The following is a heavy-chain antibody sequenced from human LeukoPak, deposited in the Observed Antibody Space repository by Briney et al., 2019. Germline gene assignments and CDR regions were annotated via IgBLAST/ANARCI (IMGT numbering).Heavy chain of an antibody. D-gene: IGHD6-13*01. CDR3: ARSAAAGTVVYYGMDV. CDR2: IYPGDSDT. Sequence: GESLKISCKGSGYSFITYWIGWVRLTPGKGLEWMGIIYPGDSDTRYSPSFQGQVTISVDKSISTAYLQWSSLKASDTAMYYCARSAAAGTVVYYGMDVWGQGTAVTVSS. V-gene: IGHV5-51*01. CDR1: GYSFITYW. J-gene: IGHJ6*02.